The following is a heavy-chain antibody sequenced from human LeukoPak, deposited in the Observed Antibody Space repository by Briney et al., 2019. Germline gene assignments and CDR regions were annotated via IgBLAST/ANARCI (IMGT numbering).Heavy chain of an antibody. CDR1: GGSFSGYY. Sequence: SETLSLTCAVYGGSFSGYYWSWIRQPPGKGLEWIGEINHSGSTNYNPSLKSRVTISVDTSKNQFSLKLSSVTAADTAIYYCARVHVNSGYYFGDAFDIWGQGTMVTVSS. D-gene: IGHD3-22*01. J-gene: IGHJ3*02. CDR2: INHSGST. V-gene: IGHV4-34*01. CDR3: ARVHVNSGYYFGDAFDI.